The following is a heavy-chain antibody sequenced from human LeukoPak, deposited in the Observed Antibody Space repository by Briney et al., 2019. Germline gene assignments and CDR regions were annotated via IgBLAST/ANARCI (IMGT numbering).Heavy chain of an antibody. V-gene: IGHV4-34*01. J-gene: IGHJ5*02. Sequence: SETLSLTCAVYGGSFSGYYWSWIRQPPGKRLEWIGEINHSGSTNYNPSLKSRVTISVDTSKNQFSLKLSSVTAADTAVYYCARLLAVAGTGYWFDPWGQGTLVTVSS. CDR2: INHSGST. CDR3: ARLLAVAGTGYWFDP. D-gene: IGHD6-19*01. CDR1: GGSFSGYY.